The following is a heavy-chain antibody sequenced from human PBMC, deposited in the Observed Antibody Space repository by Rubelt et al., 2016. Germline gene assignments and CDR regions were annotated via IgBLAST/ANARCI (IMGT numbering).Heavy chain of an antibody. Sequence: VQLVESGGGLVQPGGSLRLSCAASGLTFSSSAMHWVRQAPGKGLEWVAVISGDGNNKYYDDSVKGQFTISRDDSKNTLYLQMNSLRAEDTALYYCARGWPIVGTTALDYWGQGTLVTVSS. D-gene: IGHD1-26*01. CDR3: ARGWPIVGTTALDY. CDR2: ISGDGNNK. J-gene: IGHJ4*02. CDR1: GLTFSSSA. V-gene: IGHV3-30*04.